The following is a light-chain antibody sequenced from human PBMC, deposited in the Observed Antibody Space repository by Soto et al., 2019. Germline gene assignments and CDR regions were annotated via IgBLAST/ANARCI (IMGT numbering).Light chain of an antibody. CDR2: MVS. CDR1: QSLNRW. J-gene: IGKJ5*01. V-gene: IGKV1-5*03. Sequence: DIQMTQSPSTLSASIGDRVTITCRASQSLNRWLAWYQQKPGKAHRLLIYMVSSLQSGVPSRFSGGGSGTEFPLTISNLQPDDFSTYYCQQYNGNSPITFGQGTRLEIK. CDR3: QQYNGNSPIT.